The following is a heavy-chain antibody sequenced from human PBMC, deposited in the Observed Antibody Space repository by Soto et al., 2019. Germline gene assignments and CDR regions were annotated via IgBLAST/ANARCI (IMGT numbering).Heavy chain of an antibody. V-gene: IGHV3-23*01. J-gene: IGHJ4*02. Sequence: EVQLLESGGGLVQPGGSLRLSCAASGFTFSSYTMSWVRQAPGKGLEWVSSISASGGSPNYADSVQGRFTISRDNPRSMLYMQMNSLRAEDTASYYCAKARCSGGTCYVPDYWGQGALVTVSS. CDR2: ISASGGSP. CDR3: AKARCSGGTCYVPDY. CDR1: GFTFSSYT. D-gene: IGHD2-15*01.